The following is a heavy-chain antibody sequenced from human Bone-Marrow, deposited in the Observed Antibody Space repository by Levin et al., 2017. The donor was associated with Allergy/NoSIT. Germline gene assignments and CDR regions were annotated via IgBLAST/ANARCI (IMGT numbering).Heavy chain of an antibody. V-gene: IGHV3-15*01. CDR1: GFTFRNTW. Sequence: GESLKISCATSGFTFRNTWMSWVRRAPGKGLQWVGRISATTDGGAPDYAAPVKGRSFISRDDSKDTVYLEINDLKIEDTAVYYCTTEWGYWGQGTLVTVSS. D-gene: IGHD1-26*01. CDR3: TTEWGY. J-gene: IGHJ4*02. CDR2: ISATTDGGAP.